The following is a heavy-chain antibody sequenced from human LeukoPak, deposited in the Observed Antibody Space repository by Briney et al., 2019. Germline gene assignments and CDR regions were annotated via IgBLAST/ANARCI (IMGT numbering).Heavy chain of an antibody. CDR2: ISSSGSTI. CDR1: GFTFSDYY. Sequence: PGGSLRLSCAASGFTFSDYYMSWIRQAPGKGLEWVSYISSSGSTIYYADSVKGRFTISRDNAKNSLYLQMNSLRAEDTAVYYCARDSRVRRGYSYGWGYYYGMDVWGQGTTVTVS. J-gene: IGHJ6*02. CDR3: ARDSRVRRGYSYGWGYYYGMDV. D-gene: IGHD5-18*01. V-gene: IGHV3-11*01.